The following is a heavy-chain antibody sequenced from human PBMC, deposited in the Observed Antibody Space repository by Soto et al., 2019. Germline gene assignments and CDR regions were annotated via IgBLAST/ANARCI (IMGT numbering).Heavy chain of an antibody. V-gene: IGHV5-51*01. D-gene: IGHD2-2*01. J-gene: IGHJ5*02. Sequence: GESLKISCKGSGYSFTSYWIGWVRQMPGKGLEWMGIIYPGDSDTRYSPSFQGQVTISADKSISTAYLQWSSLKASDTAMYYCARQTDCSSTSCYVWFDPWGQGTLVTVSS. CDR2: IYPGDSDT. CDR3: ARQTDCSSTSCYVWFDP. CDR1: GYSFTSYW.